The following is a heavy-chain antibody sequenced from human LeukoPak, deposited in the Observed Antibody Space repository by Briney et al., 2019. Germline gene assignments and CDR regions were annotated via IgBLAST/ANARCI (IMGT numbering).Heavy chain of an antibody. V-gene: IGHV3-66*01. CDR1: GFTVSSNY. CDR2: IYSGGST. CDR3: ARDEARGGSSSWYEYYYYGMDV. Sequence: GGSLRLSCAASGFTVSSNYMSWVRQAPGKGLEWVSVIYSGGSTYYADSVKGRFTISRDNSKNTLYLQMNSLRAEDTAVYYCARDEARGGSSSWYEYYYYGMDVWGQGTTVTVSS. D-gene: IGHD6-13*01. J-gene: IGHJ6*02.